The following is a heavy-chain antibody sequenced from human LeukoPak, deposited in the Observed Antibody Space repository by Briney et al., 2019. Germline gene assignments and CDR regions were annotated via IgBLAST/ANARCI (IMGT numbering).Heavy chain of an antibody. D-gene: IGHD5-12*01. CDR1: GGTFSSYA. J-gene: IGHJ6*04. CDR2: IIPIFGTA. CDR3: ARLSTIVATINVDYYYGMDV. V-gene: IGHV1-69*06. Sequence: SVKVSCKASGGTFSSYAIRWVRQAPGQGLEWMGGIIPIFGTANYAQKFQGRVTITADKSTSTAYMELSSLRSEDTAVYYCARLSTIVATINVDYYYGMDVWGKGTTVTVSS.